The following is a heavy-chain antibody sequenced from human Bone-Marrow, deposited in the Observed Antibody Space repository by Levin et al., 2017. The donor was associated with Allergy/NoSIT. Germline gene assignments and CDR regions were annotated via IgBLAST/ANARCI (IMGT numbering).Heavy chain of an antibody. CDR1: GFTFSNFG. D-gene: IGHD3-3*01. V-gene: IGHV3-33*01. J-gene: IGHJ4*02. Sequence: PGGSLRLSCAASGFTFSNFGMHWVRQAPGKGLEWVVVIWYDGSNKYSADSVKGRFTISRDNSKDTLYLQMNSLRAEDTAVYYCARALDFWSEPPDYWGQGTLVTVSS. CDR2: IWYDGSNK. CDR3: ARALDFWSEPPDY.